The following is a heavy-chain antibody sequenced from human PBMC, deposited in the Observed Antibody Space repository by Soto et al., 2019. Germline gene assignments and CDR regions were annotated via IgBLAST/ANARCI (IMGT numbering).Heavy chain of an antibody. CDR1: GFTFSTYA. V-gene: IGHV3-23*01. CDR2: ISSAGRKV. J-gene: IGHJ4*02. D-gene: IGHD2-21*01. Sequence: GGSLRLSCAASGFTFSTYAMGWVRQAPGKGLEWVSSISSAGRKVYYADSVKGRFSISRDNSKNTHSLQMNSLKVEDTAIYYCAKGSVIVIAEFDYWGQGILVTVSS. CDR3: AKGSVIVIAEFDY.